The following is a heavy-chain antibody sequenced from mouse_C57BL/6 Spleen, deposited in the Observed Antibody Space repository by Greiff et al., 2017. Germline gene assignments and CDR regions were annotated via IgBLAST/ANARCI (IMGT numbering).Heavy chain of an antibody. CDR2: IYPGDGDT. V-gene: IGHV1-82*01. CDR1: GYAFSSSW. J-gene: IGHJ1*03. CDR3: ARWLYWYFDV. Sequence: VKVVESGPELVKPGASVKISCKASGYAFSSSWMNWVKQRPGKGLEWIGRIYPGDGDTNYNGKFKGKATLTADKSSSTAYMQLSSLTSEDSAVYFCARWLYWYFDVWGTGTTVTVSS.